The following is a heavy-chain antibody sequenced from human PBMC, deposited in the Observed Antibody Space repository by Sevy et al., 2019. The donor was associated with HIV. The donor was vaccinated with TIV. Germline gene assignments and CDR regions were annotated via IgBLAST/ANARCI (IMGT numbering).Heavy chain of an antibody. CDR3: ARVTNYYYDSKFDP. CDR1: GYTFTGYY. V-gene: IGHV1-2*04. Sequence: ASVKVSCKASGYTFTGYYMHWVRQAPGQGLEWMGWINPNSGGTNYAQKFQGWVTMTRDTSISTAYMELSRLRSDDTAVYYCARVTNYYYDSKFDPWGQGTLVTVSS. J-gene: IGHJ5*02. D-gene: IGHD3-22*01. CDR2: INPNSGGT.